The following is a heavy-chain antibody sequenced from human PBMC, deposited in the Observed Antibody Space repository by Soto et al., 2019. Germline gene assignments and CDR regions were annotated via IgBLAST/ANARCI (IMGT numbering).Heavy chain of an antibody. Sequence: EVQLVESGGGLVKPGGSLRLSCAASGFTFSSYSMNWVRQAPGKGLEWVSSISSSSSYIYYADSVKSRFTISRDNAKHSLYRQMNSLRAEDTAVYYCASEYAGSDYWGQGTLVPVSS. J-gene: IGHJ4*02. CDR2: ISSSSSYI. CDR3: ASEYAGSDY. CDR1: GFTFSSYS. D-gene: IGHD2-2*01. V-gene: IGHV3-21*01.